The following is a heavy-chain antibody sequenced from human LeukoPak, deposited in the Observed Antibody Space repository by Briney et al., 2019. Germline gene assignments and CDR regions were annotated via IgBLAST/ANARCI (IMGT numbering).Heavy chain of an antibody. V-gene: IGHV4-39*07. CDR3: ARPRYFFDGGGHTDI. CDR1: GGSISSSSYY. D-gene: IGHD3-22*01. CDR2: IYYSGST. Sequence: PSETLSLTCTVSGGSISSSSYYWGWIRQPPGKGLEWIGSIYYSGSTYYNPSLKSRVTISVDTSKSQFSLKLTSVTPADTAVYYCARPRYFFDGGGHTDIWGQGTMVTVSS. J-gene: IGHJ3*02.